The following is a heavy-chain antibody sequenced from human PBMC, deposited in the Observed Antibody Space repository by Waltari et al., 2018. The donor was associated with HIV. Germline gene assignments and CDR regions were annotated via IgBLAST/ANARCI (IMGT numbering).Heavy chain of an antibody. CDR2: TDNRSEWHH. CDR1: GDSVSSDTAA. V-gene: IGHV6-1*01. J-gene: IGHJ5*02. Sequence: QVKLKQSGPGLVEASHSIFLSCVISGDSVSSDTAAWHWVSQSPAGGLQWLGKTDNRSEWHHVYSVSLKGRMVINSDTEKNQFSLHLSSVTPGDTATYYCVRDSFGFDTWGEGTLVAVPP. D-gene: IGHD3-3*01. CDR3: VRDSFGFDT.